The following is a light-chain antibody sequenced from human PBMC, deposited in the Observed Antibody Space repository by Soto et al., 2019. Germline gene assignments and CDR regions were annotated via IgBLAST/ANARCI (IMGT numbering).Light chain of an antibody. CDR3: QQYITYST. CDR2: DAS. CDR1: QSVSGW. J-gene: IGKJ5*01. V-gene: IGKV1-5*01. Sequence: IQMTQSPSTLSASLGDSVTIPCRASQSVSGWLAWYQQRPGKAPKALIYDASTLASGVPSRFNGSGSGTEFTLTISSLKPDDFATYYCQQYITYSTFGQGTRLEIK.